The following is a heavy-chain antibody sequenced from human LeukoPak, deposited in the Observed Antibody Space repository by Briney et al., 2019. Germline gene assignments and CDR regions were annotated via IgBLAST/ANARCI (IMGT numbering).Heavy chain of an antibody. CDR1: GYSFTSYW. V-gene: IGHV5-51*01. CDR2: IYPGDSDT. J-gene: IGHJ4*02. CDR3: ARRSGVSYDSSGYHPFDY. Sequence: GESLKISCKGSGYSFTSYWIGWVRQMPRKGLEWMGIIYPGDSDTRYSPSFQGQVTISADKSISTAYLQWSSLKASDTAMYYCARRSGVSYDSSGYHPFDYWGQGTLVTVSS. D-gene: IGHD3-22*01.